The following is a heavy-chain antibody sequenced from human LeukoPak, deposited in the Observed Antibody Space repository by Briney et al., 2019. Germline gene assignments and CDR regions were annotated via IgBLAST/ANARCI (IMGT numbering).Heavy chain of an antibody. CDR3: ARDGYSSSWINWFDP. CDR1: GYSISSGYY. Sequence: SETLSLTCTVSGYSISSGYYWGWIRQPPGKGLKWIGSIYHSGSTYYNPSLKSRVTISVDTSKNQFSLKLSSVTAADTAVYYCARDGYSSSWINWFDPWGQGTLVTVSS. D-gene: IGHD6-13*01. CDR2: IYHSGST. J-gene: IGHJ5*02. V-gene: IGHV4-38-2*02.